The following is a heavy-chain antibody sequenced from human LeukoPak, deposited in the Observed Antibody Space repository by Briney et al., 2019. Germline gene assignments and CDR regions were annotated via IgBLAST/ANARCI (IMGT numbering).Heavy chain of an antibody. Sequence: PSQTLSLTCTVSGGSISSGGYYWSWIRQHPGKGLEWIGYIYYSGSTYYNPSLKSRVTISVDTSKNQFSLKLSSVTAADTAVYYCARSSSSAYYYVGFWGQGTLVTVSS. CDR2: IYYSGST. V-gene: IGHV4-31*03. J-gene: IGHJ4*02. CDR3: ARSSSSAYYYVGF. D-gene: IGHD3-22*01. CDR1: GGSISSGGYY.